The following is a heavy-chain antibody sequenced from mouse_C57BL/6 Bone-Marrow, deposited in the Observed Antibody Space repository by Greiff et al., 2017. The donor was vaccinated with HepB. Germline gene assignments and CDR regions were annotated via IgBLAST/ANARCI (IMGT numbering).Heavy chain of an antibody. CDR3: ARYDGYTGLAY. V-gene: IGHV7-3*01. J-gene: IGHJ3*01. D-gene: IGHD2-3*01. CDR1: GFTFPAYY. Sequence: EVKLVESGGGLVQPGGSLSLSCAASGFTFPAYYMSWVRQPPGKALEWLGFIRHKATGYTTEYSASVKGRFTISRDNSQSILYLQMNALRAEDSATYYCARYDGYTGLAYWGQGTLVTVSA. CDR2: IRHKATGYTT.